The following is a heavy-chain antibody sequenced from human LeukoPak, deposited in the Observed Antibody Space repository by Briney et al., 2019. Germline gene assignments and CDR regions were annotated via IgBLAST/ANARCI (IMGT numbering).Heavy chain of an antibody. J-gene: IGHJ4*02. V-gene: IGHV1-24*01. D-gene: IGHD3-10*01. Sequence: ASVKVSCKVSGYTLTELSMHWVRQAPGKGLEWMGGFDPEDGETIYAQKFQGRVTMTEDTSTDTAYMELSSLRSEDTAVYYCASSPPNSGSYDSDYWGQGTLVTVSS. CDR1: GYTLTELS. CDR3: ASSPPNSGSYDSDY. CDR2: FDPEDGET.